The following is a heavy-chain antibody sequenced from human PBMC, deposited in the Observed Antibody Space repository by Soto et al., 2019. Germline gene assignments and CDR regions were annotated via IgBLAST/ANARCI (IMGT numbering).Heavy chain of an antibody. CDR3: RISSRKPQYYMDV. D-gene: IGHD3-3*01. Sequence: EVQLVESGGGLVQPGGSLKLSCAASGFTFSGSAMHWVRQASGKGLEWVGRIRSKANNYATAYGASVKGRFTISRDDSKTTAYLQMNSLKTEDTAVYYCRISSRKPQYYMDVWGKGTTVTVSS. CDR2: IRSKANNYAT. J-gene: IGHJ6*03. CDR1: GFTFSGSA. V-gene: IGHV3-73*01.